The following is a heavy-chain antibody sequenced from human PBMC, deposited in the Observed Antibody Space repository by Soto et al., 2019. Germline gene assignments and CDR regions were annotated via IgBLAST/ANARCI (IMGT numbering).Heavy chain of an antibody. J-gene: IGHJ6*03. V-gene: IGHV3-11*01. Sequence: QVQLVESGGGLVKPGGSLRLSCAASGFTFSDYYMSRIRQAPGKGLEWVSYISSSGSTIYYADSVKGRFTISRDNAKNSLYLQMNSLLAEDTAVYYCARAVAAAVYYYYYYYYMDVWCKGTTVTVSS. CDR3: ARAVAAAVYYYYYYYYMDV. CDR2: ISSSGSTI. D-gene: IGHD6-13*01. CDR1: GFTFSDYY.